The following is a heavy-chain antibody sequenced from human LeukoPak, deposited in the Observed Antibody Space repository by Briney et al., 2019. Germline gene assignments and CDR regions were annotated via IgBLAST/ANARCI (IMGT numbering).Heavy chain of an antibody. J-gene: IGHJ4*02. D-gene: IGHD3-22*01. V-gene: IGHV4-39*01. CDR3: ARQVIDSRNYYVDYFDY. Sequence: SETLSLTCTVSGDAISSSPYYWGWIRQPPGKGLEWIGSIYYSGSTYYNPSLKSRLTISVDTSKKQFSLKLSSVTAADTAVYYCARQVIDSRNYYVDYFDYWGQGTLVTVSS. CDR1: GDAISSSPYY. CDR2: IYYSGST.